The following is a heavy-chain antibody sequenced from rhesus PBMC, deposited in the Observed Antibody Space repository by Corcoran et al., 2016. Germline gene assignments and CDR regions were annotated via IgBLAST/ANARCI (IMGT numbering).Heavy chain of an antibody. CDR1: GYSVSSSTW. Sequence: QLQLQESGPGLVKPSETLSLTCSVSGYSVSSSTWWSCIRPPPGKGLAGSGRMSGDRGSTNYNPAPTGRATSSADRSKNQFSLKVTSVTAADTAVYYCARVGKTSGAAKYDFDYWGQGVLVTVSS. V-gene: IGHV4-57*01. J-gene: IGHJ4*01. D-gene: IGHD4-29*01. CDR3: ARVGKTSGAAKYDFDY. CDR2: MSGDRGST.